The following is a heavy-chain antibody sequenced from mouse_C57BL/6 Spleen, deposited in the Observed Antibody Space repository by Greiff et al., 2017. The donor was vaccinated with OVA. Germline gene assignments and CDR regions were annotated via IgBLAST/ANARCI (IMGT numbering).Heavy chain of an antibody. CDR1: GFTFSSYA. Sequence: EVKVEESGEGLVKPGGSLKLSCAASGFTFSSYAMSWVRQTPEKRLEWVAYISSGGDYIYYADTVKGRFTISRDNARNTLYLQMSSLKSEDTAMYYCTREGITTVVADYWGQGTTLTVSS. J-gene: IGHJ2*01. D-gene: IGHD1-1*01. CDR2: ISSGGDYI. CDR3: TREGITTVVADY. V-gene: IGHV5-9-1*02.